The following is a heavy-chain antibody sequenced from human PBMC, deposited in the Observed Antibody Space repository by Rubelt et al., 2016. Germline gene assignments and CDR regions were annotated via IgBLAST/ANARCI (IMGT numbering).Heavy chain of an antibody. CDR1: GFSFGSHW. CDR2: IKQLGSEK. Sequence: GGSLRLSCVGSGFSFGSHWMSWVRQAPGKGLEWVASIKQLGSEKHYVDSVRARFTISRDDARSSLFLQMNSLRADDTAVYYCAKDLGILTDAFDIWGQGTMVTVSS. D-gene: IGHD3-9*01. V-gene: IGHV3-7*01. J-gene: IGHJ3*02. CDR3: AKDLGILTDAFDI.